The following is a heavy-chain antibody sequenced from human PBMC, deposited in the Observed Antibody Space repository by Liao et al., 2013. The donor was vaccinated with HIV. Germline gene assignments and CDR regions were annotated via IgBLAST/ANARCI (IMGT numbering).Heavy chain of an antibody. Sequence: QVQVQESGPGLVKPSETLSLTCTVSGDSLTGYYWSWIRQSPGKGLEWIGCIYYSGNTNYNPSLKSRVTISLDPSRNQFSLKLTSVIAADTAVYYCARGGGMTTVTTASFDIWGQGALVTVSS. CDR3: ARGGGMTTVTTASFDI. J-gene: IGHJ3*02. V-gene: IGHV4-59*01. CDR2: IYYSGNT. D-gene: IGHD4-17*01. CDR1: GDSLTGYY.